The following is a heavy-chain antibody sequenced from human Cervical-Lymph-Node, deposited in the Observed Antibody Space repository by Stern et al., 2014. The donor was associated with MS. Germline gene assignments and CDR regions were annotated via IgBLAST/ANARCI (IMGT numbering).Heavy chain of an antibody. CDR1: GASFSDNY. D-gene: IGHD1-1*01. V-gene: IGHV4-34*01. Sequence: QVQLQQWGAGLLMPSETLSLTCAVHGASFSDNYWSWIRQTPGKGLEWIGEINSIGTPHYNPSLMSRPTLSLAPSRNQFSLKLISLTAADTAMYYCARERKVERSARLLVSFDVWGQGTLVTVSS. CDR2: INSIGTP. CDR3: ARERKVERSARLLVSFDV. J-gene: IGHJ3*01.